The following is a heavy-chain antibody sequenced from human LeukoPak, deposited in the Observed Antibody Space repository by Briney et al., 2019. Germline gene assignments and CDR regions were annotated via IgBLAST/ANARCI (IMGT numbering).Heavy chain of an antibody. CDR2: IYYTGDT. CDR3: ARTLGYYDIGPDPDYFDY. D-gene: IGHD3-22*01. V-gene: IGHV4-31*03. Sequence: PSETLSLTCTVSGGSISSEGYYWNWIRQHPGKGLEWIGYIYYTGDTFYNPSLKSRVTMLVDTSRNQFSLQLSSVTAADTAIYYCARTLGYYDIGPDPDYFDYWGQGTLVTVSS. CDR1: GGSISSEGYY. J-gene: IGHJ4*02.